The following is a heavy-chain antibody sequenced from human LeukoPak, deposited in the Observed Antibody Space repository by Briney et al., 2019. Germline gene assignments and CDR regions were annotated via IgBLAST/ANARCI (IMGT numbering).Heavy chain of an antibody. Sequence: SETLSLTCTVSGGSISSYYWSWIRQPPGKGLEWIGEINHSGSTNYNPSLKSRVTMSLDTSKNQFSLKLTSVTAADTAVYYCARDNDFFDYWGQGTLVTVSS. CDR2: INHSGST. V-gene: IGHV4-59*12. CDR1: GGSISSYY. J-gene: IGHJ4*02. CDR3: ARDNDFFDY.